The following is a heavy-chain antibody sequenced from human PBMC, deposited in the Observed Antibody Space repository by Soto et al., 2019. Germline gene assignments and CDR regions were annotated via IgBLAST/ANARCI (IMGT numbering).Heavy chain of an antibody. J-gene: IGHJ5*02. D-gene: IGHD2-2*01. V-gene: IGHV3-30*18. CDR2: ISYDGSNK. Sequence: GSLLLACSASGFTFRSSGMHWVRQAPGKGLEWVALISYDGSNKYYTDSVKGRFTISRDNSKNTLYLQMNSLRTEDTAVYYCAKDLIVVIPAAPSWFDPWGQGTLVTVYS. CDR3: AKDLIVVIPAAPSWFDP. CDR1: GFTFRSSG.